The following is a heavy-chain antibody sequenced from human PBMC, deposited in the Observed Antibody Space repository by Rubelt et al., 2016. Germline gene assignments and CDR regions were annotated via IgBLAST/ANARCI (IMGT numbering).Heavy chain of an antibody. CDR3: ARDRAIFGVVINAFDI. D-gene: IGHD3-3*01. Sequence: QVQLVQSGAEVKKPGSSVKVSCKASGGTFSSYAISWVRQAPGQGLEWMGGIIPIFGTANYAQKFQGRVTITADESTSTAYMELSSLRSEDTAVYYCARDRAIFGVVINAFDIWGQGTMVTVSS. V-gene: IGHV1-69*12. J-gene: IGHJ3*02. CDR2: IIPIFGTA. CDR1: GGTFSSYA.